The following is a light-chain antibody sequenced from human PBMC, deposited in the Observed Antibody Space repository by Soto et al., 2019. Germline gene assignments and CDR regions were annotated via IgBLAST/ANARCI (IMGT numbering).Light chain of an antibody. CDR2: YIS. J-gene: IGKJ5*01. Sequence: EIVMTQSPATLSVSPGETASLSCRASQSACNYLAWYQQKPGQAPRLLIYYISTRATGIPARFSGSGSGTEFTLTINSLQSEDSAVYYCQQHNQWPITFGQGTRLEIK. CDR1: QSACNY. V-gene: IGKV3D-15*01. CDR3: QQHNQWPIT.